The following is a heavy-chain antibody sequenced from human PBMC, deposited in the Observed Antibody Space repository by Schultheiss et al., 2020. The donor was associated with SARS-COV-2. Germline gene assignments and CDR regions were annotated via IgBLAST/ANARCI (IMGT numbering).Heavy chain of an antibody. Sequence: SETLSLTCTVSGGSISSSGYYWGWIRQPPGKGLEWIGSIHYSGSTNYNPSLKSRVTMSVDTSKNQFSLKLSSVTAADTAVYYCARVSDGYNPIFDYWGQGTLVTVSS. CDR2: IHYSGST. J-gene: IGHJ4*02. D-gene: IGHD5-24*01. V-gene: IGHV4-39*07. CDR3: ARVSDGYNPIFDY. CDR1: GGSISSSGYY.